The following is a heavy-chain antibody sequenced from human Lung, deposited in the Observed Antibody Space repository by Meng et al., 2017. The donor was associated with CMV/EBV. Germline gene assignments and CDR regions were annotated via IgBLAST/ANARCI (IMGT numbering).Heavy chain of an antibody. Sequence: SXAASGFTFSSYGMHWVRQAACKGLEWVAVIWYDGSNKYYADSVKGRFTISRDNSKNTLYLQMNSLRAEDTAVYYCAKDRAPPDDYYFDYWGQGTXVTVSS. CDR3: AKDRAPPDDYYFDY. D-gene: IGHD1-26*01. V-gene: IGHV3-33*06. CDR1: GFTFSSYG. CDR2: IWYDGSNK. J-gene: IGHJ4*02.